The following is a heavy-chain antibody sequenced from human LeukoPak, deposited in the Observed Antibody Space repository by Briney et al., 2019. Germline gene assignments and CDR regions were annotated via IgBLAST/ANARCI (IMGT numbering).Heavy chain of an antibody. V-gene: IGHV1-69*05. CDR3: AREHTSYSTTPNWFDP. CDR2: IIPIFGTA. D-gene: IGHD2-2*01. Sequence: ASVKVSCKASGGTFSSYAISWVRQAPGQGLEWMGGIIPIFGTANYAQKFQGRVTITTDESTSTAYMGLSSLRSEDTAVYYCAREHTSYSTTPNWFDPWGQGTLVTVSS. CDR1: GGTFSSYA. J-gene: IGHJ5*02.